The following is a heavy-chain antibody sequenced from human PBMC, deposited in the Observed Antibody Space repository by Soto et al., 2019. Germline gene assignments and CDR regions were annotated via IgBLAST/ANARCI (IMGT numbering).Heavy chain of an antibody. V-gene: IGHV2-26*01. D-gene: IGHD3-9*01. CDR3: ARTRTVLRYFDWSQGPPGWFDT. J-gene: IGHJ5*02. Sequence: SGPTLVNPTETLTLTCTVSGFSLSNARMGVSWIRQPPGKALEWLAHIFSNDEKSYSTSLKSRLTISKDTSKSQVVLTMTNMDPVDTATYYCARTRTVLRYFDWSQGPPGWFDTWGQGPLVTVSS. CDR1: GFSLSNARMG. CDR2: IFSNDEK.